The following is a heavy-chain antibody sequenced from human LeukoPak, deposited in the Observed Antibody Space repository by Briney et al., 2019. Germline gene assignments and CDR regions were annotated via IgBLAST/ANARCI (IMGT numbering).Heavy chain of an antibody. V-gene: IGHV1-69*13. CDR1: GYTFTGYY. CDR2: IIPIFGTA. J-gene: IGHJ4*02. CDR3: ARDEAGSTGY. D-gene: IGHD2-8*02. Sequence: ASVKVSCKASGYTFTGYYMHWVRQAPGQGLEWMGGIIPIFGTANYAQKFQGRVTITADESTSTAYMELSSLRSEDTAVYYCARDEAGSTGYWGQGTLVTVSS.